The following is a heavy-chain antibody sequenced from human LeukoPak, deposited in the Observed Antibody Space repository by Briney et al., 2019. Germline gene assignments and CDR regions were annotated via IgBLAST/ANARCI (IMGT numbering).Heavy chain of an antibody. J-gene: IGHJ4*02. CDR3: ARGAGIDYDSSNFDY. CDR2: INHSGST. Sequence: SETLSLTCAVYGGSFSGYYWSWIRQPPGKGLEWIGEINHSGSTNYNPSLKSRVTISVDTSKNQFSLKLSSVTAADTAVYYCARGAGIDYDSSNFDYWGQGTLVTVS. CDR1: GGSFSGYY. D-gene: IGHD3-22*01. V-gene: IGHV4-34*01.